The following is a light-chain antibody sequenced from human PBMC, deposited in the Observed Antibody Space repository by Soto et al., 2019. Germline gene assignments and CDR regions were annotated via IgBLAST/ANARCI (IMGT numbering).Light chain of an antibody. CDR2: GVT. CDR1: SSDVGAYYS. J-gene: IGLJ1*01. Sequence: QSVLTQPASVSGSPGQSITISCTGTSSDVGAYYSVSWYQHHPGKAPKLIIYGVTNRPSGVFNRFSGSKSGNTASLTISGLQAEDEADYHCSSYTSGSSHYVFGTGTKVTVL. V-gene: IGLV2-14*01. CDR3: SSYTSGSSHYV.